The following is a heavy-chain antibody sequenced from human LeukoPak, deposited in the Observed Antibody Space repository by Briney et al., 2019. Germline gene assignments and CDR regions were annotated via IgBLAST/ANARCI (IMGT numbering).Heavy chain of an antibody. J-gene: IGHJ4*02. CDR1: GYSFTTYW. Sequence: GASLKISCKGSGYSFTTYWIGWVRQMPGKGLEWMAVIYPADSNTRYSPSFQGQVTISADRSISTAYLQWSSLKASDTAMYYCARRGDSYGRFDYWGQGILVTVSS. V-gene: IGHV5-51*01. CDR3: ARRGDSYGRFDY. D-gene: IGHD5-18*01. CDR2: IYPADSNT.